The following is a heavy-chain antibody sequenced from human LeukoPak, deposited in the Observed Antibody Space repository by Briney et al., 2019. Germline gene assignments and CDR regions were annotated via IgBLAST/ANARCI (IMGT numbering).Heavy chain of an antibody. CDR3: ARDTYDILTGYYKWAFDI. D-gene: IGHD3-9*01. CDR2: ISSSSSYI. J-gene: IGHJ3*02. CDR1: GFTFSCYT. Sequence: GGSLRLSCAASGFTFSCYTMNWVRQAPGKGLEWVSSISSSSSYIYYADSVKGRFTISRDNAKNSLYLQMNSLRAEDTAVYYCARDTYDILTGYYKWAFDIWGQGTMVTVSS. V-gene: IGHV3-21*06.